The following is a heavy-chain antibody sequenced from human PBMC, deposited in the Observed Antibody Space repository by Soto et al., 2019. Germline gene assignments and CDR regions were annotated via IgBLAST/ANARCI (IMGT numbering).Heavy chain of an antibody. Sequence: SETLSLTCTVSGGSISTYYWSWIRQPPGKGLEWIGYISYSGSTNYNPSLRSRVTISLDTSKNQFSLKLNSVTAADTAVYYCARDAMTTVIPSYYYAMDVWGQGPTVTVPS. J-gene: IGHJ6*02. V-gene: IGHV4-59*01. D-gene: IGHD4-17*01. CDR1: GGSISTYY. CDR2: ISYSGST. CDR3: ARDAMTTVIPSYYYAMDV.